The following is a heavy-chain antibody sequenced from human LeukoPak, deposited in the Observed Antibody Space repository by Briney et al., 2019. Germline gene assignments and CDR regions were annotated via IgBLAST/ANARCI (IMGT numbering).Heavy chain of an antibody. D-gene: IGHD6-13*01. CDR3: ARVGQQLVYWFDP. V-gene: IGHV3-49*04. Sequence: PGRSLRLSCTASGFTFGDYAMSWVRQAPGKGLEWVGFIRSKAYGGTTEYAASVKGRFTISRDDSKSIAYLQMNSLKTEDTAVYYCARVGQQLVYWFDPWGQGTLVTVSS. CDR1: GFTFGDYA. CDR2: IRSKAYGGTT. J-gene: IGHJ5*02.